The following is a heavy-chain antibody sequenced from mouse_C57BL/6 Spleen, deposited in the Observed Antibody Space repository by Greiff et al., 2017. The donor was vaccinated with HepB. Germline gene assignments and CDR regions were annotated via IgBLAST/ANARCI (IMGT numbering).Heavy chain of an antibody. J-gene: IGHJ4*01. CDR3: ARQDGYGDYYAMDY. D-gene: IGHD2-2*01. Sequence: DVQLQESGPGLVKPSQSLSLTCSVTGYSITSGYYWNWIRQFPGTKLEWMGYISYDGSNNYNPSLKNRISITRDTSKNQFFLKLNSVTTEDTATYYCARQDGYGDYYAMDYWGQGTSVTVSS. CDR1: GYSITSGYY. CDR2: ISYDGSN. V-gene: IGHV3-6*01.